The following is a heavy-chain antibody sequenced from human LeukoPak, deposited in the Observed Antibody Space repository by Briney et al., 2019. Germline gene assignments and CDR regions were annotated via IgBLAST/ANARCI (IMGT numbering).Heavy chain of an antibody. CDR1: GGSLSSGSYY. CDR3: ARASYDFWSGYSPCYFDY. Sequence: SETLSLTCTVSGGSLSSGSYYWSWIRQPAGKGLEWIGRIYTSGSTNYNPSLKSRVTISVDTSKNQFSLKLSSVTAADTAVYYCARASYDFWSGYSPCYFDYWGQGTLVTVSS. CDR2: IYTSGST. D-gene: IGHD3-3*01. V-gene: IGHV4-61*02. J-gene: IGHJ4*02.